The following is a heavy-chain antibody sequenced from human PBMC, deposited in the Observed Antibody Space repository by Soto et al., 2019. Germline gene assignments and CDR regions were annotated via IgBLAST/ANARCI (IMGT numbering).Heavy chain of an antibody. J-gene: IGHJ6*02. V-gene: IGHV4-30-4*01. Sequence: QVQLQESGPGLVKPSQTLSLTCTVSGGSISSGDYYWTWIRQPPGKGLEWIGYIFFSESTYYNPSLKRRXXLXVXXSKNQFSLKLSSVTAADTAVYYCARDRAWDYGMDVWGQGTTVTVSS. D-gene: IGHD7-27*01. CDR2: IFFSEST. CDR1: GGSISSGDYY. CDR3: ARDRAWDYGMDV.